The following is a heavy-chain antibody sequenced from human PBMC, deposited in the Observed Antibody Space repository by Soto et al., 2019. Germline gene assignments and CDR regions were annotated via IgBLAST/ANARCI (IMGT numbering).Heavy chain of an antibody. D-gene: IGHD6-6*01. J-gene: IGHJ4*02. V-gene: IGHV4-34*01. Sequence: QVQLQQWGAGLLKPSETLSLTCAVYGGSFSGYYWSWIRQPPGKGLEWIGEINHSGRTNYNPSLMSRVTISVDTSKNQCSFGLSSVTAADAAVYYCAIRVAARAPYHFEYWGQGTLVTVS. CDR2: INHSGRT. CDR1: GGSFSGYY. CDR3: AIRVAARAPYHFEY.